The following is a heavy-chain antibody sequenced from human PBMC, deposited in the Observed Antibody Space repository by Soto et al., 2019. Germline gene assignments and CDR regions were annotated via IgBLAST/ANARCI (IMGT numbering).Heavy chain of an antibody. V-gene: IGHV3-30*18. Sequence: GGSLRLSCAASGFTFSSYGMHWVRQAPGKGLEWVAVISFDGSIKYYVDSVKGRFTISRDNSKNTLYLQMNSLRAEDTAVYYCAKVWYSGSSYDYFDQWGQGTLVTVSS. CDR2: ISFDGSIK. J-gene: IGHJ4*02. CDR3: AKVWYSGSSYDYFDQ. CDR1: GFTFSSYG. D-gene: IGHD1-26*01.